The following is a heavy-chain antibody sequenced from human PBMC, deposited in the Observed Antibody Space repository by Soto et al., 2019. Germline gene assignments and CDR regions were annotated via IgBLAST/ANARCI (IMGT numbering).Heavy chain of an antibody. D-gene: IGHD3-10*01. CDR1: GYTXTSYA. Sequence: GXSXKVSCKASGYTXTSYAMHWVRQAPGQRLEWMGWINAGNGNTKYSQKFQGRVTITRDTSASTAYMELSSLRSEDTAVYYCARDSWARGFDIWGQGTMVTVS. CDR2: INAGNGNT. V-gene: IGHV1-3*01. CDR3: ARDSWARGFDI. J-gene: IGHJ3*02.